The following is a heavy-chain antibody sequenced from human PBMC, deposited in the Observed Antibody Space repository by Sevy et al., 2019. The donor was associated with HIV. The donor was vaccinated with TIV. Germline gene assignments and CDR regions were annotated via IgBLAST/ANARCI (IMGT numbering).Heavy chain of an antibody. CDR1: GGSISSYY. V-gene: IGHV4-59*13. CDR3: ARDRRNYYDSSGYSMRVYYYYGMDV. D-gene: IGHD3-22*01. Sequence: SETLSLTCTVSGGSISSYYWSWIRQPPGKGLEWIGYIYYSGGTNYNPSLKSRVTISVDTSKNQFSLKLSSVTAADTAVYYCARDRRNYYDSSGYSMRVYYYYGMDVWGQGTTVTVSS. CDR2: IYYSGGT. J-gene: IGHJ6*02.